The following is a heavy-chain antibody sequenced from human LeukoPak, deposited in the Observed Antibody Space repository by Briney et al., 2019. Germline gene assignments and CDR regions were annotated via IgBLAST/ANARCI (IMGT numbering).Heavy chain of an antibody. CDR2: MNPNSGNT. D-gene: IGHD4-17*01. CDR3: AREMLGDYAVDY. J-gene: IGHJ4*02. CDR1: GYTFTSYD. Sequence: GASVKVSCKASGYTFTSYDINWVRQATGQGLEWMGWMNPNSGNTGYAQKFQGRVTMTRNTSISTAYMPLSSLRSEHTAVYYCAREMLGDYAVDYWGQGTLVTVSS. V-gene: IGHV1-8*01.